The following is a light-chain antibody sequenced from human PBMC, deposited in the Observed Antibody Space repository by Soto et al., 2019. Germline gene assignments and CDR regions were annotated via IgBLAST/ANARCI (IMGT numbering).Light chain of an antibody. V-gene: IGLV2-14*01. Sequence: QSVLTQPASVSGSPGQSITISCTGTSSDVGGYNYVSWYQQHPGKAPKLIIYDVSNRPSGISNRFSGSKSGNTASLTISGLQAEDEADYHCSSYTSSSTSVVGGGTKLTVL. CDR2: DVS. J-gene: IGLJ2*01. CDR3: SSYTSSSTSV. CDR1: SSDVGGYNY.